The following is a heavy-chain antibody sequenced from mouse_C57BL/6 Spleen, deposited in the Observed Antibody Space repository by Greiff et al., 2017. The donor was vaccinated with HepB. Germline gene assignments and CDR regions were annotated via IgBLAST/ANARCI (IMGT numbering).Heavy chain of an antibody. J-gene: IGHJ2*01. Sequence: DVQLQESGAELVKPGASVKLSCTASGFNIKDYYMHWVKQRTEQGLEWIGRIDPEDGETKYAPNFQGKATITADTASNTAYLQLSSLTSEDTAVYYCARDTTPHFDYWGQGTTLTVSS. CDR1: GFNIKDYY. D-gene: IGHD1-1*01. CDR2: IDPEDGET. CDR3: ARDTTPHFDY. V-gene: IGHV14-2*01.